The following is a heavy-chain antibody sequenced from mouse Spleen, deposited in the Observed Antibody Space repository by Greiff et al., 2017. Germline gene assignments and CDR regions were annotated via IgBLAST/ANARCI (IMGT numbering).Heavy chain of an antibody. V-gene: IGHV5-9-1*01. CDR2: ISSGGSYT. CDR1: GFTFSSYA. J-gene: IGHJ2*01. D-gene: IGHD1-1*01. Sequence: EVKVVESGGGLVKPGGSLKLSCAASGFTFSSYAMSWVRQTPEKRLEWVATISSGGSYTYYPDSVKGRFTISRDNAKNTLYLQMSSLRSEDTAMYYCARRDYYGSSYGYFDYWGQGTTLTVSS. CDR3: ARRDYYGSSYGYFDY.